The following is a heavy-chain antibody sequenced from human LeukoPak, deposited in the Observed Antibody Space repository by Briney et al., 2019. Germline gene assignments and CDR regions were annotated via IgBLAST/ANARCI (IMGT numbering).Heavy chain of an antibody. J-gene: IGHJ4*02. CDR1: GYSFTSYW. D-gene: IGHD3-22*01. CDR3: ARRGNYYDSSGYYYAFDY. Sequence: GESLKISCKGSGYSFTSYWIGWVRQVPGKGLEWMGIIYPGDSDTRYSPSFQGQVTISADKSISTACLQWSSLKASDTAMYYCARRGNYYDSSGYYYAFDYWGQGTLVTVSS. CDR2: IYPGDSDT. V-gene: IGHV5-51*01.